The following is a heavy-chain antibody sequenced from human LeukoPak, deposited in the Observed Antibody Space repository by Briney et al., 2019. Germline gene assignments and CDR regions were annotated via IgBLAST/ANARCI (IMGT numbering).Heavy chain of an antibody. CDR2: ISWNSGSI. J-gene: IGHJ4*02. CDR1: GFTFDDYA. D-gene: IGHD2-8*01. V-gene: IGHV3-9*01. Sequence: PGGSLRLSCAASGFTFDDYAMHWVRQAPGKGLEWVSGISWNSGSIGYADSVKGRFTISRDNAKNSLYLQMNSLRAEDTAVYYCARVGATNDLFDYWGQGTLVTVSS. CDR3: ARVGATNDLFDY.